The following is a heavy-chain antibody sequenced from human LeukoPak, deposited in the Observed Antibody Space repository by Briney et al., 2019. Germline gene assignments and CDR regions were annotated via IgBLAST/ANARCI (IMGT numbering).Heavy chain of an antibody. CDR1: GFTFSIYA. D-gene: IGHD2-2*02. V-gene: IGHV3-23*01. Sequence: GVSLTLSCAASGFTFSIYAVSWLRQAPGKGLEWVSAISGSGGSTYYADSVKGRFTISRDNSKNTLYLQMTSLRAEETAVYYCASLGYCSSTSCYTERFDYWGQGTLVTVSS. CDR3: ASLGYCSSTSCYTERFDY. J-gene: IGHJ4*02. CDR2: ISGSGGST.